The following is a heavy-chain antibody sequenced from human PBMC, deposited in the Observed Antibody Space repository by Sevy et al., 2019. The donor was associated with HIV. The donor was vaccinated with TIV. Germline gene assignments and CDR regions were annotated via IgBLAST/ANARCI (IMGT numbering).Heavy chain of an antibody. J-gene: IGHJ4*02. CDR1: GYSFSNYW. V-gene: IGHV5-10-1*01. D-gene: IGHD2-2*01. CDR2: IDPSDSYT. Sequence: GESLKISCEGSGYSFSNYWISWVRHMPGKGLEWMGKIDPSDSYTNYSPSFQGHVTIPVDRSITTAYLQWSSLKASDTAMYYCARHDPVCSSEICYMGFDYWGQGTPVTVSS. CDR3: ARHDPVCSSEICYMGFDY.